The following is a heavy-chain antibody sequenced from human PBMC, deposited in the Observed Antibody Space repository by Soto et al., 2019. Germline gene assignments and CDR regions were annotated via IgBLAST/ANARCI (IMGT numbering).Heavy chain of an antibody. Sequence: KTSETLSLTCTVSGGSISSYYWSWIRQPPGKGLEWIGYIYYSGSTNYNPSLKSRVTISVDTSKNQFSLKLSSVTAADTAVYYCARGGIQLWSQLWFDPWGQGTLVTVSS. V-gene: IGHV4-59*01. CDR3: ARGGIQLWSQLWFDP. CDR1: GGSISSYY. CDR2: IYYSGST. D-gene: IGHD5-18*01. J-gene: IGHJ5*02.